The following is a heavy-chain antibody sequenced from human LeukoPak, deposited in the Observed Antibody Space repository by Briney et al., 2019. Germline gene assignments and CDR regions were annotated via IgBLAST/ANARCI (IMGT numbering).Heavy chain of an antibody. D-gene: IGHD6-6*01. CDR3: ARVGRASIYPSYMDV. CDR2: ISDDGRDT. V-gene: IGHV3-30*04. CDR1: GFTSSTFP. Sequence: PGTSLRLSCEASGFTSSTFPMHWVRQTPDKRLEWVAVISDDGRDTYYADSVKGRFTISRDNSKNTLYLQMNSLSPEDTAVVYCARVGRASIYPSYMDVWGKGTTVTVSS. J-gene: IGHJ6*03.